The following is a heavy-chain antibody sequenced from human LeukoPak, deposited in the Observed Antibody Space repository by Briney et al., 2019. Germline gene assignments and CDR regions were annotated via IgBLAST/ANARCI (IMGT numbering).Heavy chain of an antibody. CDR2: INHSGST. J-gene: IGHJ4*02. CDR1: GFSLSTSAM. V-gene: IGHV4-4*02. CDR3: ARYYYDSSGYYTFDY. D-gene: IGHD3-22*01. Sequence: SGPTLVNPTQTLTLTCTFSGFSLSTSAMCVSWIRQPPGKGLEWIGEINHSGSTNYNPSLKSRVTISVDTSKNQFSLKLSSVTAADTAVYYCARYYYDSSGYYTFDYWGQGTLVTVSS.